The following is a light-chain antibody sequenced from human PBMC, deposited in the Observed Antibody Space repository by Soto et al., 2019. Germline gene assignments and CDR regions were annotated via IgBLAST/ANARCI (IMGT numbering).Light chain of an antibody. V-gene: IGKV3-11*01. CDR3: QQSAISIT. CDR1: QSVSRY. CDR2: DAS. J-gene: IGKJ5*01. Sequence: EIVLTQSPATLSLSPGERPTLSCRASQSVSRYLSWYQQKPGQAPRLLIYDASNRATGIPARFSGSGSGTDFTLTISSLEPEDFAVYYCQQSAISITFGQGTRLEIK.